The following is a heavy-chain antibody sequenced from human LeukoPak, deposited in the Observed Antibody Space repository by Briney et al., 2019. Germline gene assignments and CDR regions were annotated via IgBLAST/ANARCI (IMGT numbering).Heavy chain of an antibody. D-gene: IGHD2-8*01. CDR3: ARMVSGYYYYYMDV. Sequence: SGPALVKPTQTLTLTCTFSGFSLSTSDTSGMCVSWIRQPPRKALELLARIDWEDDKYYSTSLKTRLTSSKETSKYQVGQTMTNMDPADTATYYCARMVSGYYYYYMDVWGKGATVTVSS. V-gene: IGHV2-70*11. J-gene: IGHJ6*03. CDR1: GFSLSTSDTSGMC. CDR2: IDWEDDK.